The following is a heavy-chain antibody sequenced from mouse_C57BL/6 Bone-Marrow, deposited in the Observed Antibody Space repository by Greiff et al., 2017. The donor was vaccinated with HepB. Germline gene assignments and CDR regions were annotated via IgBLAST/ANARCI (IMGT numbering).Heavy chain of an antibody. CDR2: ISYDGSN. Sequence: LQESGPGLVKPSQSLSLTCSVTGYSITSGYYWNWIRQFPGNKLEWMGYISYDGSNNYNPSLKNRISITRDTSKNQFFLKLNSVTTEDTATYYCASASSGYGFAYWGQGTLVTVSA. CDR1: GYSITSGYY. CDR3: ASASSGYGFAY. V-gene: IGHV3-6*01. D-gene: IGHD3-2*02. J-gene: IGHJ3*01.